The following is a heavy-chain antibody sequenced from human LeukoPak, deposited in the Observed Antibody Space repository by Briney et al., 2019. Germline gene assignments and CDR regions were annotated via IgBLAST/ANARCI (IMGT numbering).Heavy chain of an antibody. Sequence: PGGSLRLSCAASGFTFDDYGMSWVRQAPGKGLEWVSGINWTGGSTGYGDSVKGRFTISRDNAKNSLYLHMTSLRAEDTGMYYCARVKYYYDNSGAYFFDYCGQGTLVTVSS. CDR1: GFTFDDYG. J-gene: IGHJ4*02. D-gene: IGHD3-22*01. CDR3: ARVKYYYDNSGAYFFDY. CDR2: INWTGGST. V-gene: IGHV3-20*04.